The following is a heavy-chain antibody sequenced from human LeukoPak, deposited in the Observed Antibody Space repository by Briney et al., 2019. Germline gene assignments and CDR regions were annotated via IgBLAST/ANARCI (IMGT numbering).Heavy chain of an antibody. D-gene: IGHD3-9*01. CDR2: IYYSGST. CDR1: GXSVSSGSYY. Sequence: SETLSLTWTVSGXSVSSGSYYWSWIRQPPGKGPEWIGYIYYSGSTNYNPSLKSRVTISVDTSKNQFSLKLSSVTAADTTVYYCARDLHYDILTGPSRWFDPWGQGTLVTVSS. V-gene: IGHV4-61*01. J-gene: IGHJ5*02. CDR3: ARDLHYDILTGPSRWFDP.